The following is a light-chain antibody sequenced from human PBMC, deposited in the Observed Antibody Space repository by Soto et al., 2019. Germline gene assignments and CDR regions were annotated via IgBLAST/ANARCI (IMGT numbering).Light chain of an antibody. Sequence: QSVLTQPPSASGTPGQRVSLSCSGSNSNIGGNYVYWYQQLPGTAPKLLIYNNNQRPSGVPDRFSGSKSGTSASLAISGLRSEDEADYYCATWDDSLSGVVFGGGTQLTVL. CDR1: NSNIGGNY. CDR3: ATWDDSLSGVV. V-gene: IGLV1-47*02. J-gene: IGLJ2*01. CDR2: NNN.